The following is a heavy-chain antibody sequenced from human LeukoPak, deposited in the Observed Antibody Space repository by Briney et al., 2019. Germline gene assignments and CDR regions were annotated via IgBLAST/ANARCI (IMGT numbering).Heavy chain of an antibody. Sequence: GGSLRLSCAASGFTFSNYWMTWVRQAPGKGLEWVSYISSVGSTIYYADSVKGRFSISRDNAKNSRYLQMNSLRAEDTAVYYCAELGITMIGGVWGKGTTVTISS. CDR1: GFTFSNYW. D-gene: IGHD3-10*02. V-gene: IGHV3-48*04. J-gene: IGHJ6*04. CDR3: AELGITMIGGV. CDR2: ISSVGSTI.